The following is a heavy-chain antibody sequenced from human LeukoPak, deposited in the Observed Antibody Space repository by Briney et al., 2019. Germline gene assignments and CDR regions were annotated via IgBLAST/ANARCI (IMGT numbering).Heavy chain of an antibody. J-gene: IGHJ4*02. CDR2: MNPNSGNT. CDR1: GYTFTRYD. D-gene: IGHD1-7*01. Sequence: ASVKVSCKASGYTFTRYDINWVRQATGQGLEWMGWMNPNSGNTGYAQKFQGRVTMTRNTSISTAYMELSSLRSEDTAVYYCARDRSQLELRSYFDYWGQGTLVTVSS. CDR3: ARDRSQLELRSYFDY. V-gene: IGHV1-8*01.